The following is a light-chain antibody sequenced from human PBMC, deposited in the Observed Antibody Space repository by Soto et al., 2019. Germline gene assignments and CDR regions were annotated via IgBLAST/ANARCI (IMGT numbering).Light chain of an antibody. CDR1: QSISSY. CDR2: AAS. CDR3: QQSYSTPCT. Sequence: DIQMTQSPSSLSASVGARVTITCRASQSISSYLNWYQQKPGKAPRLLIYAASSLQSGVPSRFSGSGSGTDFTLTISSLQPEDFATYYCQQSYSTPCTFVQGTKVDIK. J-gene: IGKJ1*01. V-gene: IGKV1-39*01.